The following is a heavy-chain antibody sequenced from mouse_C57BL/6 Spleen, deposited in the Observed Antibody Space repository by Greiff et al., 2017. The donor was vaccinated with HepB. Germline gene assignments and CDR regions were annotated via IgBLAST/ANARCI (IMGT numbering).Heavy chain of an antibody. CDR1: GYTFTSYW. D-gene: IGHD1-1*01. J-gene: IGHJ4*01. V-gene: IGHV1-5*01. Sequence: VQLQQSGTVLARPGASVKMSCKTSGYTFTSYWMHWVKQRPGQGLEWIGAIYPGNSDTSYNQKFKGKAKLTAVTSASTAYMELSSLTNEDSAVYYCTRLYYYGSSPYYAMDYWGQGTSVTVSS. CDR3: TRLYYYGSSPYYAMDY. CDR2: IYPGNSDT.